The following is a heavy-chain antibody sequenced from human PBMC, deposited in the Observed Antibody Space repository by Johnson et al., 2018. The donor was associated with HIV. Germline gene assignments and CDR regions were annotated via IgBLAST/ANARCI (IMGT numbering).Heavy chain of an antibody. Sequence: VQLVESGGGLVQPGGSLKLSCAASGFTFSSYWMSWVRQAPGNGLEWVANIKQDGSEKSYVAALTGRFTISRDNAKNSLYLQMNGLRAEDTALYYCAREGGVTMVDGFDIWGQGTMVTVSS. CDR1: GFTFSSYW. D-gene: IGHD3-10*01. CDR3: AREGGVTMVDGFDI. J-gene: IGHJ3*02. V-gene: IGHV3-7*01. CDR2: IKQDGSEK.